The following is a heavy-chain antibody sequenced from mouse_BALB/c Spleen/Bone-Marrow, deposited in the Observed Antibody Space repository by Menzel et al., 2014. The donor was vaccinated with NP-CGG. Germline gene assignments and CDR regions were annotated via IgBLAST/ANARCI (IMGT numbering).Heavy chain of an antibody. V-gene: IGHV5-17*02. CDR3: ARSGSSSGYFDY. D-gene: IGHD1-1*01. J-gene: IGHJ2*01. Sequence: EVQLVESGGGLVQPGGSRKLSCAASGFTFSSFAMHWVRQAPEKGLEWVAHISSGSSTIYYADTVMGRYTISRDNPKNTLFLQMTSLRSEDTAMYYCARSGSSSGYFDYWGQGTTLTVSS. CDR1: GFTFSSFA. CDR2: ISSGSSTI.